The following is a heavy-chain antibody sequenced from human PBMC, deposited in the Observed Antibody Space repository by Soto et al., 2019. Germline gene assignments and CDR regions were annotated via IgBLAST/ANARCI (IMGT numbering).Heavy chain of an antibody. CDR1: GVSISTYY. V-gene: IGHV4-59*12. J-gene: IGHJ4*02. CDR3: ARGMTTVTTFDY. D-gene: IGHD4-17*01. CDR2: LYFNGST. Sequence: PSETLSLTCTVTGVSISTYYWSWIRQPPGKRLEWLGYLYFNGSTYYNPSLKSRVTISVDRSKNQFSLKLSSVTAADTAVYYCARGMTTVTTFDYWGQGTLVTVSS.